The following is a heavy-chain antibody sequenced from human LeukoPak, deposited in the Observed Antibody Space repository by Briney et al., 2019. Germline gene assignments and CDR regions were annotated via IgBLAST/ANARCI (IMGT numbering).Heavy chain of an antibody. CDR1: GYSISSGYY. D-gene: IGHD3-22*01. J-gene: IGHJ4*02. CDR3: ARGDSSGYYLSFDY. Sequence: PSETLSLTCTVSGYSISSGYYWGWIRQPPGKGLEWIGSIYHSGSTYYNPSLKSRVTISVDTSKNQFSLKLSSVTAADTAVYYCARGDSSGYYLSFDYWGQGTLVTVSS. CDR2: IYHSGST. V-gene: IGHV4-38-2*02.